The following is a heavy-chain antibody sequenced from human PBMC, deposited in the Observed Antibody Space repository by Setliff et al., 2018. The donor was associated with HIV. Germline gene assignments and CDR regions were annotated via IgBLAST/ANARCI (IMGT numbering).Heavy chain of an antibody. D-gene: IGHD3-16*02. CDR2: LNPNSHNT. CDR1: EYSFTSYD. Sequence: ASVKVSCKPSEYSFTSYDINWVRQATGQGLEWMGWLNPNSHNTGYAQKFQGRVAMTWDTSISTAYMVLSNLKSEDTAVYYCATARRGYYDSVWGSHRYRFYYFDYWGQGSLVTVSS. J-gene: IGHJ4*02. CDR3: ATARRGYYDSVWGSHRYRFYYFDY. V-gene: IGHV1-8*01.